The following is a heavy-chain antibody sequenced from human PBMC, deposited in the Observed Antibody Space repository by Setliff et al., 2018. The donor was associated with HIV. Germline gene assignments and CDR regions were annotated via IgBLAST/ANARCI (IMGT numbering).Heavy chain of an antibody. Sequence: PSETLSLTCTVSGGAISSNKWWSWVRQSPGMGLEWIGEISHSGTANYNASLKSRVTMSIDKSTDQFSLKMRSVTAADTAVYYCARATRRNDAFDIWGQGTMVTVSS. CDR2: ISHSGTA. CDR3: ARATRRNDAFDI. V-gene: IGHV4-4*02. CDR1: GGAISSNKW. J-gene: IGHJ3*02. D-gene: IGHD1-1*01.